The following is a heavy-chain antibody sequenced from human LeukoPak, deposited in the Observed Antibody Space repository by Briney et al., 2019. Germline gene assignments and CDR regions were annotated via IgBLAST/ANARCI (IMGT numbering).Heavy chain of an antibody. CDR1: GFTFSTST. V-gene: IGHV3-21*01. D-gene: IGHD6-19*01. J-gene: IGHJ5*02. Sequence: PGGSLRLSCAASGFTFSTSTMNSVRQAPGKWLEWVSSISSSNDYIYYADSVKGRFTISRDNAKNSLSLQMNSLRAEDTAVYYCVRIPNSAGFPNWFDPWGQGTLVTVSS. CDR3: VRIPNSAGFPNWFDP. CDR2: ISSSNDYI.